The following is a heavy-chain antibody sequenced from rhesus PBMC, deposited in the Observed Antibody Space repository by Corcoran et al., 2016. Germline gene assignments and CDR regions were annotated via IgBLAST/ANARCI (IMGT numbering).Heavy chain of an antibody. CDR2: ISGSSGST. D-gene: IGHD3-3*01. CDR1: GGSVSSSNW. CDR3: ARLPLWTGYYTADY. V-gene: IGHV4-65*01. J-gene: IGHJ4*01. Sequence: QVQLQESGPGLVKPSETLSLTCAVSGGSVSSSNWWIWIRQHPGKGLEWIGYISGSSGSTYYKHALKSRVTISTDTSKNQFCMKVSAVTAADTAVYYCARLPLWTGYYTADYWGQGALVTVSS.